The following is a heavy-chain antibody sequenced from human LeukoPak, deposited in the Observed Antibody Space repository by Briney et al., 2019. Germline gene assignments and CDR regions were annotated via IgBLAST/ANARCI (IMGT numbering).Heavy chain of an antibody. CDR2: ISGSGGYT. CDR1: GGSISSSSYY. Sequence: PSETLSLTCTVSGGSISSSSYYWGWIRQPPGKGLEWVSAISGSGGYTFYSDSVKGRFTISRDNSKNTLSLQMNSLRAEDTAVYYCAQDATDFDSSGQTYFDNWGQGTLVTVSS. CDR3: AQDATDFDSSGQTYFDN. D-gene: IGHD3-22*01. J-gene: IGHJ4*02. V-gene: IGHV3-23*01.